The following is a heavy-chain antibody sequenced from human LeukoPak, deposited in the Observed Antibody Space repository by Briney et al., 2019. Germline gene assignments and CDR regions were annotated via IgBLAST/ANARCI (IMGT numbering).Heavy chain of an antibody. J-gene: IGHJ4*02. CDR1: GYTFTDNV. CDR2: ISVYNGDT. V-gene: IGHV1-18*01. D-gene: IGHD3-22*01. Sequence: ASVKVSCKTSGYTFTDNVISWVRQAPGQGLEWMGWISVYNGDTNYAQKLQGRVTITADESTSTAYMELSSLRSEDTAVYYCARASTPPYYYDSSGYSFFDYWGQGTLVTVSS. CDR3: ARASTPPYYYDSSGYSFFDY.